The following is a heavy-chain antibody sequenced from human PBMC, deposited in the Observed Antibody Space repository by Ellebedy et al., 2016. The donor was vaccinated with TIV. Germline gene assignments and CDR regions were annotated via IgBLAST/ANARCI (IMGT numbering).Heavy chain of an antibody. V-gene: IGHV3-66*01. D-gene: IGHD3-10*01. CDR2: ISVGGST. CDR3: ATETFNDADLILWGLFSM. J-gene: IGHJ3*02. CDR1: GFTVNSNY. Sequence: GESLKISCVVSGFTVNSNYMSWVRQAPGKGLEWVSVISVGGSTFYSDSVKGRFPIPRDNSKNTLLLQMNNLRADDTAMYYCATETFNDADLILWGLFSMWGQGTTVTVSS.